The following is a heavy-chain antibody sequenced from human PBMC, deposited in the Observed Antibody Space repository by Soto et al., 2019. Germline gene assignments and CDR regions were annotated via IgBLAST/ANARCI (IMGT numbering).Heavy chain of an antibody. CDR2: IIPIFGTA. J-gene: IGHJ5*02. CDR3: ARDIVATIKGGNWFDP. Sequence: VKVSCKASGGTFSSYAISWVRQAPGQGLEWMGGIIPIFGTANYAQKFQGRVTITADESTSTAYMELSSLRSEDTAVYYCARDIVATIKGGNWFDPWGQGTLVTVSS. CDR1: GGTFSSYA. V-gene: IGHV1-69*01. D-gene: IGHD5-12*01.